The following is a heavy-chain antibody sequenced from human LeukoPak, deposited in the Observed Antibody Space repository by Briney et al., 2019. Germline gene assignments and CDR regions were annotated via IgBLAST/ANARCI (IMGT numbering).Heavy chain of an antibody. CDR2: IYRCGST. CDR3: ATSRTFDY. CDR1: GFTVSSNY. J-gene: IGHJ4*02. V-gene: IGHV3-66*03. Sequence: GGSLRLSCAASGFTVSSNYMSWVRQAPGKGLEWVSVIYRCGSTYYVDSVKGRFTISRDNAENTLYLQMNSLRVDDTAVYYCATSRTFDYWGQGTLVTVSS.